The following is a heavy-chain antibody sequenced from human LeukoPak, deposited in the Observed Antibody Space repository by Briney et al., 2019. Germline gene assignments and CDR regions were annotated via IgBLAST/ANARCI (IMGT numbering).Heavy chain of an antibody. CDR1: GFTFSYYS. CDR3: ARAGCSSTGCYQNC. J-gene: IGHJ4*02. D-gene: IGHD2-2*01. CDR2: ISSNGGTI. Sequence: GGSLRLSCAASGFTFSYYSMNWVRQAPGKGLEWVSGISSNGGTIDYADSVKGRFTMSRDNPKNSLYLQMDSLRPEDTAFYYCARAGCSSTGCYQNCWGRGTLVTVSS. V-gene: IGHV3-20*04.